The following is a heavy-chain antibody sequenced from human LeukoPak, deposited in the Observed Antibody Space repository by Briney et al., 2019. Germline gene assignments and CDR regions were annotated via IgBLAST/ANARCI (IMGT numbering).Heavy chain of an antibody. CDR1: GFTFSTFA. J-gene: IGHJ3*02. V-gene: IGHV3-23*01. CDR3: AKGEKQLTFIRGYTFNI. CDR2: IFPSGGEI. Sequence: GGSLRLSCAASGFTFSTFAMIWVRQPPGKGLEWVSSIFPSGGEIHYADSVRGRFTISRDNSKSTLSLQMNSLRAEDTAVYYCAKGEKQLTFIRGYTFNIWGQGTMVTVSS. D-gene: IGHD3-10*01.